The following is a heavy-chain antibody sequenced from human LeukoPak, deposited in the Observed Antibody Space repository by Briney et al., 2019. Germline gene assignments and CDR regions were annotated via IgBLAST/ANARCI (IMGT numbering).Heavy chain of an antibody. CDR3: ARDRNYCSSDRCYDVFDI. V-gene: IGHV3-7*01. CDR2: IRGDASRL. Sequence: PGGSLRLSCVASGFIIGPFWMTWVRQAPGKGLEWVANIRGDASRLYYVDSVKGRFTISRDNAKNSLYLQMSNLRAEDTSVYYCARDRNYCSSDRCYDVFDIWGQGTMVTVSS. J-gene: IGHJ3*02. CDR1: GFIIGPFW. D-gene: IGHD6-19*01.